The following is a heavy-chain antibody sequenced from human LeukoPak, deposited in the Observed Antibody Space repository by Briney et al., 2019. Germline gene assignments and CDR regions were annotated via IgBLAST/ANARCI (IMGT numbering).Heavy chain of an antibody. Sequence: GGSLPPSCPASGFPVTIYYMSWVRQAPGKGLWWVSVIYSGGSTYYADSVKGRFTISRRNSKHTLYMQVDCLMAAGPAIYYRGSTNYADNVKGRFTMTRDKSKSTVYLEMSRLRAEDTAVYYCAKEKVDRSSCEPSFDYWGQGTLVTVSS. J-gene: IGHJ4*02. CDR3: GSTNYADNVKGRFTMTRDKSKSTVYLEMSRLRAEDTAVYYCAKEKVDRSSCEPSFDY. D-gene: IGHD3-10*01. CDR2: IYSGGST. CDR1: GFPVTIYY. V-gene: IGHV3-53*04.